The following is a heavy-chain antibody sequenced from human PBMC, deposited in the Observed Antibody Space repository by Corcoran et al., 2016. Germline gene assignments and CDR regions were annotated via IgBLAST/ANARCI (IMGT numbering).Heavy chain of an antibody. CDR3: VYAGAGPNF. CDR2: IRSKAAGETT. D-gene: IGHD6-13*01. J-gene: IGHJ4*02. Sequence: EVQLVESGGGLVKPGGSLRLSCAASGFTFSHAWMTWVRQAPGKGLEWVGRIRSKAAGETTDYAAPVKGRFAISRDDSKNTLYLQMNGLNREDKAVYYCVYAGAGPNFWGQGTLVSVSS. V-gene: IGHV3-15*01. CDR1: GFTFSHAW.